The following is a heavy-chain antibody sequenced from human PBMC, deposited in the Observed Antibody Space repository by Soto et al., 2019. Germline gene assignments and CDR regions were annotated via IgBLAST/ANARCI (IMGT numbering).Heavy chain of an antibody. V-gene: IGHV3-48*01. J-gene: IGHJ5*02. CDR3: ARGAYLNWFDP. Sequence: EVQLVESGGGLVQPGGSLRLSCAASGFTFSSYSMNWVRQAPGKGLEWVSYISSSSSTIYYADSVKGRFTISRDNAKKSLYLQMNSLRAEETAVYYCARGAYLNWFDPWGQGTLVTVSS. CDR1: GFTFSSYS. CDR2: ISSSSSTI.